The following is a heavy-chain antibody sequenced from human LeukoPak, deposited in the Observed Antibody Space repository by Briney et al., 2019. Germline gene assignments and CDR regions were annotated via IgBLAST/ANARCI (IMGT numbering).Heavy chain of an antibody. D-gene: IGHD2-2*01. V-gene: IGHV4-34*01. Sequence: SETLSLTCAVYGGSFSGYYWSWIRQPPGKGLEWIGEINHSGSTNYNPSLKSRVTISVDTSKNQFSLKLSSVTAADTAVYYCARVGPDIVVVPAATKQNWFDPWGQGTLVTVSS. CDR3: ARVGPDIVVVPAATKQNWFDP. CDR2: INHSGST. CDR1: GGSFSGYY. J-gene: IGHJ5*02.